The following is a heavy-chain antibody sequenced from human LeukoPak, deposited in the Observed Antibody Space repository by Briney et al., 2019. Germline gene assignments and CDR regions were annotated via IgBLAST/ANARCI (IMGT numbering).Heavy chain of an antibody. J-gene: IGHJ4*02. Sequence: SETLSLTCTVSGASITRSNYSSSYYWGWIRQPPGKGLEWIGSIYYSGSTYYNPSLKSRVTISVDTSKNQFSLKLSSVTAADTAVYYCASDRLGSSWSNTFDYWGQGTLVTVSS. CDR3: ASDRLGSSWSNTFDY. CDR2: IYYSGST. D-gene: IGHD6-13*01. CDR1: GASITRSNYSSSYY. V-gene: IGHV4-39*07.